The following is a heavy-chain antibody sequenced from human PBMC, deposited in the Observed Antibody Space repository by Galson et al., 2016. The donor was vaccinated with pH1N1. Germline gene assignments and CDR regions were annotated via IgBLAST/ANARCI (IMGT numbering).Heavy chain of an antibody. Sequence: PALVKPTQTLKLTCTFSGFSLSTFGVRVSWIRQSPGKALEWLARIDWDDEKFYSPSLKTRLTISKDTSTDQVVLTMTNMDPVDTGTYYCARMGVASGGRYYYGMDVWGQGTTVTVSS. CDR3: ARMGVASGGRYYYGMDV. J-gene: IGHJ6*02. CDR1: GFSLSTFGVR. V-gene: IGHV2-70*04. CDR2: IDWDDEK. D-gene: IGHD3-10*01.